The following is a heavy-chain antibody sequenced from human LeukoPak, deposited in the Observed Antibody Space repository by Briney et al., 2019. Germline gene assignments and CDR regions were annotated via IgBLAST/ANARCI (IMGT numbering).Heavy chain of an antibody. J-gene: IGHJ4*02. V-gene: IGHV4-59*08. CDR3: ARLSGYSTGWYPNNPYYFDY. Sequence: SETLSLTCTVSGGSVTDYYWSWIRQSPGKGLEWIGYIYYTGTSYNPSLKSRVTISADTSKNQFSLKLSSVTAADTAVYYCARLSGYSTGWYPNNPYYFDYWGQGTLVTVSS. CDR2: IYYTGT. CDR1: GGSVTDYY. D-gene: IGHD6-19*01.